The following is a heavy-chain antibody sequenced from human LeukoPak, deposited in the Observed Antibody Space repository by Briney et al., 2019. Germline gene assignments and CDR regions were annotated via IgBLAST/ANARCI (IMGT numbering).Heavy chain of an antibody. V-gene: IGHV3-33*01. CDR2: IWYDGSNE. D-gene: IGHD4/OR15-4a*01. CDR1: GFAFNTYA. J-gene: IGHJ4*02. CDR3: ARNAYGGDICDY. Sequence: PGGSLRLSCAASGFAFNTYAMHWVRQAPGKWLEWVAIIWYDGSNENYVDSVQGRFTIFRDNSKNTLYLQVNSLRAEDTAVYYCARNAYGGDICDYWGQGTLVTVSS.